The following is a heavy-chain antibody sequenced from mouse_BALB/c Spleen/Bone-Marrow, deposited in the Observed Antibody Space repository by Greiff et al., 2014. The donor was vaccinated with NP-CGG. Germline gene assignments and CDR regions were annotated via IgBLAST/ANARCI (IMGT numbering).Heavy chain of an antibody. J-gene: IGHJ2*01. Sequence: SGAGLVRPGSSVKISCTASGFAFRNYWMNWVQQRPGQGLEGVGHIYPGDGDTNYHGKLKGRSTLTADKSTSTAYMQLSSLTSEDSAVYFCARCDGYSYYFDYWGQGTTLTVSS. CDR1: GFAFRNYW. V-gene: IGHV1-80*01. CDR2: IYPGDGDT. CDR3: ARCDGYSYYFDY. D-gene: IGHD2-3*01.